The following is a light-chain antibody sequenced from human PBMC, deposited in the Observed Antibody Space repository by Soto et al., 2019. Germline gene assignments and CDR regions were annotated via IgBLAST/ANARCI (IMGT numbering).Light chain of an antibody. V-gene: IGKV1-9*01. CDR1: QGISSY. J-gene: IGKJ4*01. CDR2: AAS. Sequence: IQLTQSPSSLSASVGDRVTITCRASQGISSYLAWYQQKPGKAPKLLLYAASTLQSGVPSRFSGSGSGTDFTFTISSLQPEDFATYYCPQLNSYPLTFGGGTKVEIK. CDR3: PQLNSYPLT.